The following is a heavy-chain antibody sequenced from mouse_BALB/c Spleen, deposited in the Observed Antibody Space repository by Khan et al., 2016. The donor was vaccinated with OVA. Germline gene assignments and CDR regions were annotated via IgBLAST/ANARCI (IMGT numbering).Heavy chain of an antibody. Sequence: EVELVESGGGLVKPGGSRKLSCAASGFTFSNYAMSWVRQTPEKRLEWVASISSGGSTYYPDSVKGRCTISRDNVRNILYLQMSSLRSEDTAMYYCARDYWFTYWGQGTLVTVSA. V-gene: IGHV5-6-5*01. CDR3: ARDYWFTY. CDR2: ISSGGST. CDR1: GFTFSNYA. J-gene: IGHJ3*01.